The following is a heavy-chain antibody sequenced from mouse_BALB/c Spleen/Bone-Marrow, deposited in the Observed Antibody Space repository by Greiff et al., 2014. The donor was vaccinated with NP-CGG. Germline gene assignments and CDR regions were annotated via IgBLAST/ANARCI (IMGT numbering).Heavy chain of an antibody. Sequence: EVKLQESGPGLVKPGASMKITCKASGYSFTGYTMNWVKQSHGKNLEWIGLINPYNGGTSYNQKFKGKATLTVDKSSSTAYMELLSLTSEDSAVYYCARFGADGYPRFAYWGQGTLVTVSA. V-gene: IGHV1-18*01. J-gene: IGHJ3*01. CDR2: INPYNGGT. CDR3: ARFGADGYPRFAY. D-gene: IGHD2-3*01. CDR1: GYSFTGYT.